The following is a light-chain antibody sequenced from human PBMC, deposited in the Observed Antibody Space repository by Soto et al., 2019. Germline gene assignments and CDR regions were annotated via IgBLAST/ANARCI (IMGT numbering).Light chain of an antibody. CDR2: GAS. Sequence: EVVLTQSPGTLSLSPGERATLSCRASQSVINYLGWYQQKPGQAPRLLIYGASTRATGIPARFSGSGSGTEFTLTISSLQSEDFAVYYCQQYNNWPPWTFGQGTKVEIK. J-gene: IGKJ1*01. V-gene: IGKV3-15*01. CDR1: QSVINY. CDR3: QQYNNWPPWT.